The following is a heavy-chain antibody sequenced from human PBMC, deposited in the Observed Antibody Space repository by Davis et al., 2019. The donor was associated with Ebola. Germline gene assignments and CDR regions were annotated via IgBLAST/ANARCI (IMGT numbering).Heavy chain of an antibody. J-gene: IGHJ4*02. CDR2: ISSSGSTI. D-gene: IGHD3-22*01. CDR1: GGSFSGYY. CDR3: ASLPPPYYYDSSGYYSSYYFDY. Sequence: LSLTCAVYGGSFSGYYMSWIRQAPGKGLEWVSYISSSGSTIYYADSVKGRFTISRDNAKNSLYLQMNSLRAEDTAVYYCASLPPPYYYDSSGYYSSYYFDYWGQGTLVTVSS. V-gene: IGHV3-11*04.